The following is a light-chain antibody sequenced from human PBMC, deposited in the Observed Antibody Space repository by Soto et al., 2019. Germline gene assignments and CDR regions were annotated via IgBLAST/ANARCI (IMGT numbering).Light chain of an antibody. CDR2: LGS. CDR3: MKALKTSRT. V-gene: IGKV2-28*01. CDR1: QSLLHSNGYNY. J-gene: IGKJ2*01. Sequence: DIVMNQSPLSLPVTPGEPASISCRSSQSLLHSNGYNYLDWYLQKPGQSPQLLIYLGSNRASGVPDRFSGSGSGTGFTLKISRVDAEDVGVYYCMKALKTSRTFGQGTKLEIK.